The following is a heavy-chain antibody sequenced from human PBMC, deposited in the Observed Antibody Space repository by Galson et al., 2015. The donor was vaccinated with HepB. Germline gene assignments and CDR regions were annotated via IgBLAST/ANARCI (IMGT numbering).Heavy chain of an antibody. CDR2: ISAYNGNT. Sequence: SVKVSCKASGYTFTSYGISWVRQAPGQGLEWMGWISAYNGNTNYAQKLQGRVTMTTDTSTSTAYMELRSLRSDDTAVYYCARRVGRCSSTSCYGNYYYYYGMDVWGQGTTVTVSS. J-gene: IGHJ6*02. CDR1: GYTFTSYG. D-gene: IGHD2-2*01. V-gene: IGHV1-18*04. CDR3: ARRVGRCSSTSCYGNYYYYYGMDV.